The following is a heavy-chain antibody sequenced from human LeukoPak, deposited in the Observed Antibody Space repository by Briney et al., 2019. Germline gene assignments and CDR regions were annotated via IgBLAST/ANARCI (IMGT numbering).Heavy chain of an antibody. V-gene: IGHV3-48*04. CDR1: GFTFSSAW. CDR2: ISSSSSTI. D-gene: IGHD3-22*01. J-gene: IGHJ2*01. Sequence: GGSLRLSCAASGFTFSSAWMNWVRQAPGKGLEWVSYISSSSSTIYYADSVKGRFTISRDNAKNSLYLEMNSLRAEDTAIYYYAKVIYFDSSASYYWYFDLWGRGTLVTVSS. CDR3: AKVIYFDSSASYYWYFDL.